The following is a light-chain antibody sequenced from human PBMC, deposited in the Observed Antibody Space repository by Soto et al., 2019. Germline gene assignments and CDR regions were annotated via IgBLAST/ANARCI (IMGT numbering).Light chain of an antibody. J-gene: IGKJ1*01. CDR2: GAS. CDR3: QQYGSSPPWT. CDR1: QSVTGSY. Sequence: EIVLTQSPGTLSLSPGERATLSCRASQSVTGSYLAWYQQKPGQAPRLLIYGASSRATGIPDRFSGSGSGTDFTLTISRLEPEDFAVYYCQQYGSSPPWTFGQGTQVEIK. V-gene: IGKV3-20*01.